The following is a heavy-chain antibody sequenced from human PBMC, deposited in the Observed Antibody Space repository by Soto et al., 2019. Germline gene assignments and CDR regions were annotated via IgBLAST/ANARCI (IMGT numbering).Heavy chain of an antibody. D-gene: IGHD6-19*01. CDR3: ARGASVLAVAGTGDY. Sequence: SETLSLTCAVYGGSFSGYYWSWIRQPPGRGLEWIGEINHSGSTNYNPSLKSRVTISVDTSKNQFSLKLSSVTAADTAVYYCARGASVLAVAGTGDYWGQGTLVTVSS. J-gene: IGHJ4*02. CDR1: GGSFSGYY. V-gene: IGHV4-34*01. CDR2: INHSGST.